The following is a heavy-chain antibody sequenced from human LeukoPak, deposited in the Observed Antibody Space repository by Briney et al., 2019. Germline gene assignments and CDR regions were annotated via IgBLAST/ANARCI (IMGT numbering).Heavy chain of an antibody. Sequence: PSETLSLTCTVSGGSISSSSYYWGWIRQPPGKGLEWIGSIYYSGSTYYNPSLKSRVTISVDTSKNQFSLKLSSVTAADTAVYYCARGFTVATYYYYYMDVWGKGTTVTVSS. V-gene: IGHV4-39*07. CDR1: GGSISSSSYY. D-gene: IGHD4-23*01. CDR2: IYYSGST. J-gene: IGHJ6*03. CDR3: ARGFTVATYYYYYMDV.